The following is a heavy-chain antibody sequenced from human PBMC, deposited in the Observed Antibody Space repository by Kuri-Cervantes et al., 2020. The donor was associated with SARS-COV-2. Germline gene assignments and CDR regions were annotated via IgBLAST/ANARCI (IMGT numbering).Heavy chain of an antibody. J-gene: IGHJ5*02. D-gene: IGHD3-3*02. V-gene: IGHV4-39*01. CDR2: INYIGNS. CDR3: ARHPNSMSGFDP. Sequence: SETLSLTCTVSGVPISSTSYYWAWIRQPPGKGLEWIGSINYIGNSYRNPSLRSRVIMSVDTSKNQFSVNINSVTAADTAIYFCARHPNSMSGFDPWGQGTPVTVSS. CDR1: GVPISSTSYY.